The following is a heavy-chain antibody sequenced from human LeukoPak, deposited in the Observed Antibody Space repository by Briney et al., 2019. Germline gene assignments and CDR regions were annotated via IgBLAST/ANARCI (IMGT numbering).Heavy chain of an antibody. V-gene: IGHV4-34*01. J-gene: IGHJ6*03. CDR1: GGSFSGYY. CDR3: ARARKAAYYYYYYMDV. CDR2: INHSGST. Sequence: SETLSLTCAVYGGSFSGYYWSWIRQPPGKGLEWIGEINHSGSTNYNPSLKSRVTISVDTSKNQFSLKLSSVTAADTAVYYRARARKAAYYYYYYMDVWGKGTTVTVSS.